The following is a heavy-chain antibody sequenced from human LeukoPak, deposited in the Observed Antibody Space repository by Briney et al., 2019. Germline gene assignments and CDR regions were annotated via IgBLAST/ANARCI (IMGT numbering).Heavy chain of an antibody. V-gene: IGHV3-30*12. D-gene: IGHD3-9*01. CDR2: VEHDGTTK. CDR1: GFTFASLG. Sequence: GGSLRLSCTTSGFTFASLGMHWVRQAPGKGLEWVAFVEHDGTTKYYADSVKGRFSISRDNAENTLYLQMNSLRVEDTAVYYCVRGADTGYSSDSWGQGTLVTVSS. CDR3: VRGADTGYSSDS. J-gene: IGHJ4*02.